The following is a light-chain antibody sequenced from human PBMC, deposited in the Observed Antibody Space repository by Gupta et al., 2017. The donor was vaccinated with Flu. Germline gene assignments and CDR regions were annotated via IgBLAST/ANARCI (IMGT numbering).Light chain of an antibody. CDR2: AAS. CDR3: QHRNSSPST. Sequence: PSFLSASIGDRVTITCRARQGISSYLDWYQQKPGKAPKLLIYAASTGKSGVPSRFSGSGYGTEFTLTISSRRPEEFANYYCQHRNSSPSTFGQGTXVEIK. J-gene: IGKJ2*01. CDR1: QGISSY. V-gene: IGKV1-9*01.